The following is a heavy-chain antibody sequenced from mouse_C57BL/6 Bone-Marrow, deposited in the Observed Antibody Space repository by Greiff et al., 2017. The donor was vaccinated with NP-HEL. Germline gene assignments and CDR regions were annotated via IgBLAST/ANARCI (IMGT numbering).Heavy chain of an antibody. J-gene: IGHJ1*03. CDR3: TRDRVPITTVVPYWYFDV. CDR1: GFTFSSYA. Sequence: EVQGVESGEGLVKPGGSLKLSCAASGFTFSSYAMSWVRQTPEKRLEWVAYISSGGDYIYYADTVKGRFTLSRDNARNTLYLQMSSLKSEDTAMYYCTRDRVPITTVVPYWYFDVWGTGTTVTVSS. V-gene: IGHV5-9-1*02. CDR2: ISSGGDYI. D-gene: IGHD1-1*01.